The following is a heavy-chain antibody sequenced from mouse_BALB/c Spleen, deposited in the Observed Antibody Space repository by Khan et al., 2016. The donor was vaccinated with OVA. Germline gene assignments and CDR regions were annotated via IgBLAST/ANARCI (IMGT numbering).Heavy chain of an antibody. CDR1: GFTFSRPP. J-gene: IGHJ2*01. V-gene: IGHV5-6-5*01. CDR3: PRVTGSTGIDY. Sequence: EVELVESGGGLVKPGGSLKCSCAASGFTFSRPPMSWVRQTLEKRLEWVAFIGSGGSTYYPDSAKGRCTISSDNARNILYLQMCSFRSDDSAMYYCPRVTGSTGIDYWGQGTTLTVSS. CDR2: IGSGGST.